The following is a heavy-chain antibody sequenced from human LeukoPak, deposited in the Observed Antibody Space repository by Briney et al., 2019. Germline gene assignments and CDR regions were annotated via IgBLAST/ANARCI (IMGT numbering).Heavy chain of an antibody. CDR3: ARDYGYYDSSGPEDFDY. CDR1: GYTFTSYG. CDR2: ISAYNGNT. Sequence: ASVKVSCKASGYTFTSYGISWVRQAPGQGLEWMGWISAYNGNTNYAQKLQGRVTMTTDTSTSTAYMGLRSLRSDDTAVYYCARDYGYYDSSGPEDFDYWGRGTLVTVSS. D-gene: IGHD3-22*01. J-gene: IGHJ4*02. V-gene: IGHV1-18*01.